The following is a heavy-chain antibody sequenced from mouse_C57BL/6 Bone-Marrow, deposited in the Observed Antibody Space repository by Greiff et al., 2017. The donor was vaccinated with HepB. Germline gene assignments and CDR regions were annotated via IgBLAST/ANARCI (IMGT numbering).Heavy chain of an antibody. Sequence: VQLQQSGPELVKPGASVKISCKASGYTFTDYYMNWVKQSHGKSLEWIGDINPNNGGTSYNQKFKGKATLTVDKSSSTAYMELRSLTSEDSAVYYCARNYSNYLYFDYWGQGTTLTVSS. CDR1: GYTFTDYY. CDR3: ARNYSNYLYFDY. CDR2: INPNNGGT. J-gene: IGHJ2*01. D-gene: IGHD2-5*01. V-gene: IGHV1-26*01.